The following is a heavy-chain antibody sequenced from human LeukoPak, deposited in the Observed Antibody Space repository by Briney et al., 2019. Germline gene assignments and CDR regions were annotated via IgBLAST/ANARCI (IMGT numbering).Heavy chain of an antibody. Sequence: GGSLRLSCAASGFTFSSYEMNWVRQAPGKGLEWVSYISSSGSNIYYADSVKGRFTISRDNGKNSLYLQMNSLRAEDTAVYYCARDLTVVDIVATPWGQGTLVTVSS. D-gene: IGHD5-12*01. CDR1: GFTFSSYE. V-gene: IGHV3-48*03. J-gene: IGHJ5*02. CDR3: ARDLTVVDIVATP. CDR2: ISSSGSNI.